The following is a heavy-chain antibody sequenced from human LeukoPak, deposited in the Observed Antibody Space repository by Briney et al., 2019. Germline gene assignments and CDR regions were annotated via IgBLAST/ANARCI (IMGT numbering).Heavy chain of an antibody. J-gene: IGHJ4*02. V-gene: IGHV3-23*01. D-gene: IGHD3-9*01. CDR1: GFTFSSYG. CDR2: ISGSGGST. Sequence: GGSLRLSCAASGFTFSSYGMSWVRQAPGKGLEWVSAISGSGGSTYYADSVKGRFTISRDNSKNTLYLQMNSLRAEDTAVYYCAKADYDILTIQYYFDYWGQGTLVTVSS. CDR3: AKADYDILTIQYYFDY.